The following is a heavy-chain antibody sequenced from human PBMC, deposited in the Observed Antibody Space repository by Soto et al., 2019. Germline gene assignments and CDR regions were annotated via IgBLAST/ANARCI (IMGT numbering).Heavy chain of an antibody. CDR3: ARGIYSTSSFFDS. J-gene: IGHJ4*02. Sequence: QVQLQESGPGLVKPSQTLSLTCTVSGDSISTADYYWHWIRQPPGKGLEWIGYIYYSGNTYYITSLKSRVTISVDTSKNQISLKLNSVTAADTDVYYCARGIYSTSSFFDSWGQGTLVTVSS. CDR1: GDSISTADYY. CDR2: IYYSGNT. V-gene: IGHV4-30-4*01. D-gene: IGHD6-6*01.